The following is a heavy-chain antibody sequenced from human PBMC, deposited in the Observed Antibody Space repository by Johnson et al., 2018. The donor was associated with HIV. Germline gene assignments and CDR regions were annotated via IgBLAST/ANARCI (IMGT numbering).Heavy chain of an antibody. Sequence: QVQLVESGGGVVQPWRSLRLSCAASGFTFSSYAMHWVRQAPGKGLEWVAVISYDGSNKYYADSVKGRFTISRDNSKNTLYLQMNSLRAEDTAVYYCAREKIRAFDIWGQGTMVTVSS. CDR2: ISYDGSNK. V-gene: IGHV3-30*04. CDR1: GFTFSSYA. J-gene: IGHJ3*02. CDR3: AREKIRAFDI.